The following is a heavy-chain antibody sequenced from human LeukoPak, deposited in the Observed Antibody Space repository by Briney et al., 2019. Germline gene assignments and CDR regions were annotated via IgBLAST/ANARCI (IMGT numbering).Heavy chain of an antibody. CDR1: GGSISSSSYY. Sequence: SETLSLTCTVSGGSISSSSYYWAWIRQPPGKGLEWIGSIYYSGNTYYSPSLKSRVTIFVDTSKNEFSLNLSSVTAADTAVYYCARAVTGTSTYFDYWGQGTLVTVSS. J-gene: IGHJ4*02. V-gene: IGHV4-39*07. CDR2: IYYSGNT. CDR3: ARAVTGTSTYFDY. D-gene: IGHD1-7*01.